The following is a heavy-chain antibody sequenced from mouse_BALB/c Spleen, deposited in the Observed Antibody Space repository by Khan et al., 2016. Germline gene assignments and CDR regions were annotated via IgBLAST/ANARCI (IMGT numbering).Heavy chain of an antibody. CDR1: GYAFTNYL. CDR2: INPGSGGT. D-gene: IGHD2-3*01. Sequence: VQLQESGPELVRPGTSVKVSCKASGYAFTNYLIEWVKQRPGQGLEWIGVINPGSGGTNYNEKFKGKATLTADKSSSTAYMQLSSLTSDDSAVYFCARYDGCCYGMAYWGQGTPVTVSS. CDR3: ARYDGCCYGMAY. V-gene: IGHV1-54*01. J-gene: IGHJ4*01.